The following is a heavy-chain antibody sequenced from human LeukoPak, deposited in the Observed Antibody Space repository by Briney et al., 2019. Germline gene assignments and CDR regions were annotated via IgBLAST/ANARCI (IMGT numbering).Heavy chain of an antibody. V-gene: IGHV1-69*13. CDR3: ARAYMTATRHFDS. CDR1: GGTFIIYT. D-gene: IGHD2-21*02. CDR2: IIPIFGTP. J-gene: IGHJ4*02. Sequence: SVKVSFKTSGGTFIIYTISWVRQAPGQGLEGMGGIIPIFGTPHYAQKLQDRVTITAGASTSTAYMELSSLRSEDTAVYYCARAYMTATRHFDSWGQGTLVTVSS.